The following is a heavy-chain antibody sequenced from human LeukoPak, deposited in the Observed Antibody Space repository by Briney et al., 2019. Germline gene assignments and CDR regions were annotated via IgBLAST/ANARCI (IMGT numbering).Heavy chain of an antibody. CDR2: VIPIFGTA. J-gene: IGHJ4*02. CDR3: ARSAYYYDSSGDTFVY. D-gene: IGHD3-22*01. V-gene: IGHV1-69*13. Sequence: ASVKVSCKASGGTFSSYAISWVRQAPGQGLEWMGGVIPIFGTANYAQKFQGRVTITADESTSTAYMELSSLRSEDTAVYYCARSAYYYDSSGDTFVYWGQGTLVTVSS. CDR1: GGTFSSYA.